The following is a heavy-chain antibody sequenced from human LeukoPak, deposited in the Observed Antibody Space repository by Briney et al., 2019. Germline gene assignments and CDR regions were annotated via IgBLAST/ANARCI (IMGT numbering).Heavy chain of an antibody. D-gene: IGHD3-3*01. J-gene: IGHJ6*04. CDR3: ARLRFLDH. CDR2: IYYSGST. Sequence: PSETLSLTCTVSGGSISSYYWSWIRQPPGKGLEWIGYIYYSGSTNYNPSLKSRVTISVDTSKNQFSLKLSSVTAADTAVYYCARLRFLDHWGKGTTVTVSS. V-gene: IGHV4-59*12. CDR1: GGSISSYY.